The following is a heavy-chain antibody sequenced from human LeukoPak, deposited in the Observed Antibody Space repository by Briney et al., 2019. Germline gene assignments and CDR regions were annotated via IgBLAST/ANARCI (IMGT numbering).Heavy chain of an antibody. CDR3: ARGPIGPGSYYDSSGSDAFDI. D-gene: IGHD3-22*01. CDR2: IYYSGST. J-gene: IGHJ3*02. Sequence: SETLSLTCTVSGGSISSGGYYWSWIRQHPGKGLEWIGYIYYSGSTYYNPSLKSRVTISVDTSKNQFSLKLSSVTAADTAVYYCARGPIGPGSYYDSSGSDAFDIWGQGTMVTVSS. V-gene: IGHV4-31*03. CDR1: GGSISSGGYY.